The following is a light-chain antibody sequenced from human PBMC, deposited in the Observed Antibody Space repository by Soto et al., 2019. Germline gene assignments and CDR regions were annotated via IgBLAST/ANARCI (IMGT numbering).Light chain of an antibody. CDR1: QNIFTY. Sequence: IQMSQSPSSLSASVGDRVPITFRASQNIFTYLNWYQQRPGKAPNLLIYATSNLQSGVPSRFSGSGSGTDFTLTTSSLQPEDFATYYCQHSYSSPTFGQGTKVDIK. V-gene: IGKV1-39*01. CDR3: QHSYSSPT. J-gene: IGKJ2*01. CDR2: ATS.